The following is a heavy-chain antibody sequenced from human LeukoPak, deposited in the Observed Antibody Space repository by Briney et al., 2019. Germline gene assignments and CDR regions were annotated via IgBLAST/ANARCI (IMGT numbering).Heavy chain of an antibody. CDR1: GYTFTSYD. V-gene: IGHV1-8*03. D-gene: IGHD2-2*01. CDR2: MNPNNGNT. CDR3: ARGRYCSSTSCHRGGNWFDP. J-gene: IGHJ5*02. Sequence: ASVKVSCKASGYTFTSYDINLVRQATGQGLECMGWMNPNNGNTGYAQKFQGRVTITRNTSISTAYMELSSLRSEDTAVYYCARGRYCSSTSCHRGGNWFDPWGQGTLVTVSS.